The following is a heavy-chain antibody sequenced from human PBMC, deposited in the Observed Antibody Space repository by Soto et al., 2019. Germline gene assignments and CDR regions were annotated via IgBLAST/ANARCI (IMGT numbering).Heavy chain of an antibody. CDR3: AHRRGAAAASEYFQH. CDR2: IYWDDDK. J-gene: IGHJ1*01. CDR1: GFSLSTSGVG. V-gene: IGHV2-5*02. Sequence: QITLKESGPTLVKPTQTLTLTCTFSGFSLSTSGVGVGWIRQPPGKALEWLALIYWDDDKRYSPSLKSRLTITKDTSKNQVVLTMTNMDLVDTATYYCAHRRGAAAASEYFQHWGQGTLVTVSS. D-gene: IGHD6-13*01.